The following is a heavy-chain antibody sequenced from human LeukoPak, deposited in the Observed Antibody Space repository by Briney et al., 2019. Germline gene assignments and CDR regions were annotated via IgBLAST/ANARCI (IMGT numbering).Heavy chain of an antibody. D-gene: IGHD4-17*01. CDR3: ARVMYGDYGSDAFDI. Sequence: RAGGSLRLSCLASGFTFGDYSMNWVRQAPGRGLEWISYTWGSSTSIYYADSVRGRFTISRDDAKNLLYLQMNSLRAEDTAVYYCARVMYGDYGSDAFDIWGQGTMVTVSS. CDR2: TWGSSTSI. V-gene: IGHV3-48*01. CDR1: GFTFGDYS. J-gene: IGHJ3*02.